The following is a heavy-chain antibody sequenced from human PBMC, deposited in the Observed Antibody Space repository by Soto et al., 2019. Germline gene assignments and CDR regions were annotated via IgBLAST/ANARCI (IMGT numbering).Heavy chain of an antibody. V-gene: IGHV4-59*03. Sequence: QVQLQESGPGLVKPSETLSLTCTVSGGSISGYFWSWMRQPPGKELEWVGYIYYSGSTNYNPSLTRRITMSVVTSRTPFSLELISVTPSDTAVYYCARHRYAAGSLYNWFDPWGQGTLVTVSS. J-gene: IGHJ5*02. CDR1: GGSISGYF. CDR3: ARHRYAAGSLYNWFDP. CDR2: IYYSGST. D-gene: IGHD3-10*01.